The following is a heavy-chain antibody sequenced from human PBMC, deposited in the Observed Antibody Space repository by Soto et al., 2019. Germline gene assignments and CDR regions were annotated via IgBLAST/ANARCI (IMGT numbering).Heavy chain of an antibody. V-gene: IGHV4-59*01. J-gene: IGHJ3*02. CDR3: ARQQWLVLNAFDI. CDR2: VYNSGST. Sequence: SETLSLTCTVSGGSITSYNWNWLRQPPGKALEWIGYVYNSGSTNYNPSLKSRVTISVDTSKNQFSLKLSSVTAADTAVYYCARQQWLVLNAFDIWGQGTMVTVSS. D-gene: IGHD6-19*01. CDR1: GGSITSYN.